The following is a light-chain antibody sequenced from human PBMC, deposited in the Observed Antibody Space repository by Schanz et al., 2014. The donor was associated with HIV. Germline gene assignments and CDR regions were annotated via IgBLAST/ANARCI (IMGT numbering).Light chain of an antibody. Sequence: EIVLTQSPATLSLSPGERATLSCRASQSVSSFLAWYQQKPGQAPRLLIYSASTRVTGVPARFSGSGSGTEFTLTISSLQSEDFAVYYCQHYVNSPQTFGQGTKVEIK. CDR3: QHYVNSPQT. V-gene: IGKV3-15*01. J-gene: IGKJ1*01. CDR2: SAS. CDR1: QSVSSF.